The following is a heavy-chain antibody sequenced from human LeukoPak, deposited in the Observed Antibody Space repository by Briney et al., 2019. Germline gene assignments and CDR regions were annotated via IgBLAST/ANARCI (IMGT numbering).Heavy chain of an antibody. CDR1: GFTFTSSA. Sequence: SVKVSCKASGFTFTSSAMQRVRQARGQRLEWIGWIVVGSGNTNYAQKFQERVTITRDMSTSTAYMELSSLRSEDTAVYYCAAGWVCSGGSCYYYFDYWGQGTLVTVSS. J-gene: IGHJ4*02. D-gene: IGHD2-15*01. CDR3: AAGWVCSGGSCYYYFDY. CDR2: IVVGSGNT. V-gene: IGHV1-58*02.